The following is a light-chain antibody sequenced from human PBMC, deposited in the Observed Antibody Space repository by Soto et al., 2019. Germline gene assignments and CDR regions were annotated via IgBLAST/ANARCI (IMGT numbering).Light chain of an antibody. CDR3: QQYESSPPTYT. J-gene: IGKJ2*01. CDR1: QSIGSSY. CDR2: ATT. Sequence: EIVLTQSPGTLSLAPGDGATLTCRVSQSIGSSYLAWYQQKPGQPNRLLIYATTTRANGIPGRFSGSGSGTDFNLTISRLEPADFAVYYCQQYESSPPTYTFGQGTKLEIK. V-gene: IGKV3-20*01.